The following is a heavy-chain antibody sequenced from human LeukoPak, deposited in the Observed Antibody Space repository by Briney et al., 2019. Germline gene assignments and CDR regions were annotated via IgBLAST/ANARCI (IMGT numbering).Heavy chain of an antibody. D-gene: IGHD1-26*01. CDR2: LNPNSGGT. Sequence: ASVKVFCKVSGYTFTGYYMLWVRQAPGQGLEWMGGLNPNSGGTKYAQKLQGRVTMTRDTPISTAYRELSRLRSDDAAGLYCARGVGGSFQPLVYWGQGTLVTVSS. CDR3: ARGVGGSFQPLVY. V-gene: IGHV1-2*02. CDR1: GYTFTGYY. J-gene: IGHJ4*02.